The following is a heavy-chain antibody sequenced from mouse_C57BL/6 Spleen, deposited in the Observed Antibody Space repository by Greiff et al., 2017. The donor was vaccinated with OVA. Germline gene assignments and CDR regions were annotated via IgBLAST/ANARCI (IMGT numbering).Heavy chain of an antibody. D-gene: IGHD2-3*01. CDR3: AMMVTASWFAY. CDR1: GYTFTSYW. V-gene: IGHV1-61*01. Sequence: QVQLQQPGAELVRPGSSVKLSCKASGYTFTSYWMDWVKQRPGQGLEWIGNIYPSDSETHYNQKFKDKATLTVDKSSSTAYMQLSSLTSEDSAVYYGAMMVTASWFAYWGQGTLVTVSA. CDR2: IYPSDSET. J-gene: IGHJ3*01.